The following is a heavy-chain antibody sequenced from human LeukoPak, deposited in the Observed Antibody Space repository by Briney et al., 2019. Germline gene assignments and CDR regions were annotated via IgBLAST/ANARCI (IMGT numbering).Heavy chain of an antibody. CDR1: GYTLTELS. V-gene: IGHV1-24*01. Sequence: GASVKVSCKVSGYTLTELSMHWVRQAPGKGLELMGGFDPEDGETVYAQKFQGRVTMTEDASTDTAYMELSSLRSEDTAVYYCATHVNIGPIAVAGTWSDTFDIWGQGTMVTVSS. D-gene: IGHD6-19*01. J-gene: IGHJ3*02. CDR3: ATHVNIGPIAVAGTWSDTFDI. CDR2: FDPEDGET.